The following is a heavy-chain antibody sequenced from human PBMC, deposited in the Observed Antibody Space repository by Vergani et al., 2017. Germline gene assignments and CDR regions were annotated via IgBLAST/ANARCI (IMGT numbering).Heavy chain of an antibody. Sequence: QVQLVESGGGVVQPGGSLRLSCAASGFTFSSYGMHWVRQAPGKGLEWVAFIRYDGSNKYYADSVKGRFTISRDNSKNTLYLQMNSLRAEDTAGYYCAKVYSGYCSSTSCYAHFDYWGQGTLVTVSS. V-gene: IGHV3-30*02. CDR2: IRYDGSNK. J-gene: IGHJ4*02. D-gene: IGHD2-2*01. CDR3: AKVYSGYCSSTSCYAHFDY. CDR1: GFTFSSYG.